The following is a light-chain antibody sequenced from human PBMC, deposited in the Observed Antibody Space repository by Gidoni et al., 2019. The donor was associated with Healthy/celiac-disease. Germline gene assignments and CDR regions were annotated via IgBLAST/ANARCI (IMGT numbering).Light chain of an antibody. CDR1: QSISSY. CDR2: AAS. CDR3: QQSYSTPRT. V-gene: IGKV1-39*01. J-gene: IGKJ1*01. Sequence: DIQMTQSPSSLSASVGDRVTITCRASQSISSYLTWYQQKPGNAPKLLIYAASSLQSGVPSRFSGSGSGTDFTLTISSLQPEDFATYYCQQSYSTPRTFGQGTKVEIK.